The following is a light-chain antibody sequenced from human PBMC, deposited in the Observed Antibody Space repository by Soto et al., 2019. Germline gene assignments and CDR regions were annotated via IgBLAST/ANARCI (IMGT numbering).Light chain of an antibody. V-gene: IGLV2-14*01. Sequence: QSALTQPASVSGSPGQSITISCTGTSSDVGGYNYVSWYQQHPGKAPKLMIYEVSNRPSGVSNRFSGSKSGNTASLTISGLQAEDEPDYYCSSYTSSIVYVFGTGTKLTVL. CDR1: SSDVGGYNY. J-gene: IGLJ1*01. CDR3: SSYTSSIVYV. CDR2: EVS.